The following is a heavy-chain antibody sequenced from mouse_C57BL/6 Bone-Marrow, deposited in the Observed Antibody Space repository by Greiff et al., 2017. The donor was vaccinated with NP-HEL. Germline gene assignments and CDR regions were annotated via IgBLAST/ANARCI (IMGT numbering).Heavy chain of an antibody. V-gene: IGHV12-3*01. CDR3: AGDYDGYWYCDV. CDR2: ITHSGET. Sequence: VQLQESGPGLVKPSQSLFLTCSITGFPNTSGYYWIWIRQSPGKPLEWMGYITHSGETFYNPSLQSPISITRETSKNQFFLQLNSVTTEDTAMYYCAGDYDGYWYCDVWGTGTTVTVSS. CDR1: GFPNTSGYY. D-gene: IGHD2-3*01. J-gene: IGHJ1*03.